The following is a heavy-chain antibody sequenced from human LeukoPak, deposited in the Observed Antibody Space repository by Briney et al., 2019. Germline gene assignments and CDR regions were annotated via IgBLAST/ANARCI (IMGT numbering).Heavy chain of an antibody. CDR3: ARTTSSGWYSVFDY. CDR2: ISYSGST. Sequence: SETLSLTCTVSDGSISSYYWSWIRQPPGKGLEWIGYISYSGSTNYNPSLKSRVTISVDTSKNQFSLKLSSVTAADTAVYYCARTTSSGWYSVFDYWGQGTLVTVSS. D-gene: IGHD6-19*01. CDR1: DGSISSYY. J-gene: IGHJ4*02. V-gene: IGHV4-59*01.